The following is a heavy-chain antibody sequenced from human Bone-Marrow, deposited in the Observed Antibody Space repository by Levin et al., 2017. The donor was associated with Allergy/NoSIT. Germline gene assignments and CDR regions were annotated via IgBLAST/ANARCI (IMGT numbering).Heavy chain of an antibody. CDR1: GFTFSDYY. V-gene: IGHV3-11*01. CDR2: IISSDSTI. CDR3: AGGFSYFYGMDV. D-gene: IGHD3-16*01. Sequence: PGGSLRLSCAASGFTFSDYYMSWIRQAPGKGLEWVSYIISSDSTIYYADSVRGRFTISRDDAKNSLYLQMNSLRVDDTAVYYCAGGFSYFYGMDVWGQGTTVTVSS. J-gene: IGHJ6*02.